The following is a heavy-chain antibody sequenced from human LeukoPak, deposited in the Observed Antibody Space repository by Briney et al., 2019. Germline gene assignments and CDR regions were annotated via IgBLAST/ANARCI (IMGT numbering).Heavy chain of an antibody. V-gene: IGHV1-24*01. CDR2: FDPEDGET. D-gene: IGHD2-21*02. CDR3: ATERYCGGDCDAFDI. CDR1: GYTLTELS. Sequence: ASVKVSXKVSGYTLTELSMHWVRQAPGKGLEWMGGFDPEDGETIYAQKFQGRVTMTEDTSTDTAYMELSSLRSEDTAVYYCATERYCGGDCDAFDIWGQGTMVTVSS. J-gene: IGHJ3*02.